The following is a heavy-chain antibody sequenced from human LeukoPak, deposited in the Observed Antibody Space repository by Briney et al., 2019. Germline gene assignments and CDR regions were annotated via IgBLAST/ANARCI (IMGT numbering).Heavy chain of an antibody. V-gene: IGHV4-31*03. J-gene: IGHJ5*02. D-gene: IGHD2-15*01. Sequence: SETLSLTCTVSGGSISSGGYYWSWIRQHPGKGLEWIGYIYYSGSTYYNPSLKSRVTISVDTSKNQFSLKLSSVTAADTAVYYCARGLAVVVAATANWFDPWGQGTLVTVSS. CDR2: IYYSGST. CDR3: ARGLAVVVAATANWFDP. CDR1: GGSISSGGYY.